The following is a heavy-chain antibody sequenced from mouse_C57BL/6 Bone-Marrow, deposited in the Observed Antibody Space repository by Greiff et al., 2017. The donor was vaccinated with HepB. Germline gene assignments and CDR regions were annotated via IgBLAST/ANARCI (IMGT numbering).Heavy chain of an antibody. CDR2: IDPEDGDT. CDR3: TAYDIKGYAMDY. J-gene: IGHJ4*01. Sequence: VQLQQSGAELVRPGASVKLSCTASGFNIKDYYMHWVKQRPEQGLEWIGRIDPEDGDTEYAPKFQGKATMTADTSSNTAYLQLSSLTSEDTAVYYCTAYDIKGYAMDYWGQGTTVTVSS. CDR1: GFNIKDYY. D-gene: IGHD2-3*01. V-gene: IGHV14-1*01.